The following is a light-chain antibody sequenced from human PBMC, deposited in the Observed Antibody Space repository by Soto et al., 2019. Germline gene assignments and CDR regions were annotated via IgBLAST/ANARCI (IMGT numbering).Light chain of an antibody. CDR3: QQYGNSPIT. CDR2: DAS. J-gene: IGKJ5*01. V-gene: IGKV3-20*01. Sequence: EVVLTQSPGTLSLSPGERATLSCRASQNISSYLAWYQQKPGQAPRLLIYDASSRATGIPDRFSGGGSGTDFTLTISRLEPEDFAVYYCQQYGNSPITFGQGTRLEIK. CDR1: QNISSY.